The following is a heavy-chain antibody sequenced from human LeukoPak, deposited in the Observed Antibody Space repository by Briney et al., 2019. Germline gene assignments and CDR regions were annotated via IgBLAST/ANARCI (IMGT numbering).Heavy chain of an antibody. CDR2: ISSSSSYI. V-gene: IGHV3-21*01. Sequence: PGGSLRLSCAASGFTFSSYSMNWVRQAPGKGLEWVSSISSSSSYIYYADSVKGRFTISRDNAKNSLYLQMNSLRAEDTAVYYCARDPPAISSGYYYIEAPDQKSAFDIWGQGTMVTVSS. J-gene: IGHJ3*02. CDR1: GFTFSSYS. CDR3: ARDPPAISSGYYYIEAPDQKSAFDI. D-gene: IGHD3-22*01.